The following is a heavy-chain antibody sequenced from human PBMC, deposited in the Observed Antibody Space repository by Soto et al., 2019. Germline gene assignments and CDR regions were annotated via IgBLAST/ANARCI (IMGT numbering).Heavy chain of an antibody. V-gene: IGHV1-3*01. Sequence: ASLKVSCKASGYTFTSYAMHWVRQAPGQGLEWMGWINAGNGNTKYSQKFQGRDTITRGSSASTAYMELSSLRSEDTAVYYCARGLKTYLHYYDYWGQGTPITV. CDR3: ARGLKTYLHYYDY. CDR2: INAGNGNT. D-gene: IGHD3-10*01. CDR1: GYTFTSYA. J-gene: IGHJ4*02.